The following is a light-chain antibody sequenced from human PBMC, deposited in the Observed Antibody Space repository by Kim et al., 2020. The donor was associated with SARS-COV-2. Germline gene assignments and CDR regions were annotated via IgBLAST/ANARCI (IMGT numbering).Light chain of an antibody. CDR2: GAS. V-gene: IGKV3-15*01. CDR1: QSVSSN. CDR3: QQYNNWPYA. J-gene: IGKJ2*01. Sequence: EIVMTQSPATLSVSPGERATLSCRASQSVSSNLAWYQQKPGQAPRLFIYGASTRATGIPARFSGSGSGTEFTLTISSRQSEDFALYYCQQYNNWPYACAQGTNLEI.